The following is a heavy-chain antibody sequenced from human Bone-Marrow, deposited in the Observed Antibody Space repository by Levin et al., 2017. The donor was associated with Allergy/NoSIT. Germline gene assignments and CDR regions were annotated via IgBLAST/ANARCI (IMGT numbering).Heavy chain of an antibody. CDR3: AKGRYTGYDWSDY. V-gene: IGHV3-30*18. CDR1: GFTFSKYG. D-gene: IGHD5-12*01. CDR2: ISYDESNI. Sequence: GESLKISCAASGFTFSKYGMHWVRQAPGKGLEWVAVISYDESNIHFGDSVKGRFTISRDNSKNTVYLQMNSLRAEDTAVYYCAKGRYTGYDWSDYWGQGTLVTVSS. J-gene: IGHJ4*02.